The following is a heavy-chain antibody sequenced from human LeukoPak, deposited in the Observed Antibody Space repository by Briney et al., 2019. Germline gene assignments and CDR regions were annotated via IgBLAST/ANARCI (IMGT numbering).Heavy chain of an antibody. D-gene: IGHD5-18*01. Sequence: GGSLRLSCAASGFTFSSYEMNWVRQAPGKGLEWVSYISSSGSTMYYADSVKGRFTISRDNGKNSLYLQMNSLRAEDTAVYYCARDDTYGLDYWGQGTLVTVSS. CDR3: ARDDTYGLDY. J-gene: IGHJ4*02. CDR1: GFTFSSYE. CDR2: ISSSGSTM. V-gene: IGHV3-48*03.